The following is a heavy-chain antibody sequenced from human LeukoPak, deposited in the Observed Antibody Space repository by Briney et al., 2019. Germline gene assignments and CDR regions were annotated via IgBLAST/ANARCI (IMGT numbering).Heavy chain of an antibody. CDR3: ARSPDILTGENFDY. CDR2: INPNSGGT. J-gene: IGHJ4*02. V-gene: IGHV1-2*02. CDR1: GYTFTDYY. D-gene: IGHD3-9*01. Sequence: ASLKVSCKTSGYTFTDYYMHWVRQAPGQGLEWMGWINPNSGGTNYAQKFYARVTMTRDTSTSTAYMELSRLRSDDTAVFYCARSPDILTGENFDYWGQGTLVTVSS.